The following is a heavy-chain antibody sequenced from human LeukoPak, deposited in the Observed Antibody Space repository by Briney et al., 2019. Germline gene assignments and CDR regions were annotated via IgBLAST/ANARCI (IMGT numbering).Heavy chain of an antibody. CDR2: ISGSGDNT. J-gene: IGHJ4*02. Sequence: GGSLRLSCAASGLTFSSYAMTWVRQAPGKGLEWVPAISGSGDNTYYADSVKGRFTISRDNSKNTLYLQMNSLRAEDTAVYYCAKGCSASCYSDFDYWGQGTLVTVSS. CDR3: AKGCSASCYSDFDY. D-gene: IGHD2-2*01. V-gene: IGHV3-23*01. CDR1: GLTFSSYA.